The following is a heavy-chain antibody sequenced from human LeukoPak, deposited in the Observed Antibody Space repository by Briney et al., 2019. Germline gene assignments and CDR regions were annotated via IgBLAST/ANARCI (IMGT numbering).Heavy chain of an antibody. J-gene: IGHJ6*02. CDR1: GFTFSTYG. Sequence: GRSLRLSCAASGFTFSTYGMHWVRQAPGKGLEWVAVISYDGSNKYYADSVKGRFTISRDNTKNTLYMQMNSPRAEDTAVYYCAKERVVVVPAATTSYGMDVWGQGTTVTVSS. CDR3: AKERVVVVPAATTSYGMDV. CDR2: ISYDGSNK. D-gene: IGHD2-2*01. V-gene: IGHV3-30*18.